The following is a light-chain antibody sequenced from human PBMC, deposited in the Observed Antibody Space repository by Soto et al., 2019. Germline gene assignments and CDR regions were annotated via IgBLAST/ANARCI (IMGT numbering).Light chain of an antibody. V-gene: IGKV1-39*01. CDR2: AAS. Sequence: DIQMTQSPSSLSASVGDRVTITCRASQGISTYLIWYQQRQGKAPKLLMYAASNLVSGVPSRFSGSGSGTEFSLTISSLQPEDFATYYCQQSYRTPYTFGQGIKLETK. J-gene: IGKJ2*01. CDR3: QQSYRTPYT. CDR1: QGISTY.